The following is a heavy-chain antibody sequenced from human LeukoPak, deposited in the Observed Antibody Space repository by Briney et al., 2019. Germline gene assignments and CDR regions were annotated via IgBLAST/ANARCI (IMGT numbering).Heavy chain of an antibody. D-gene: IGHD1-14*01. CDR1: GFTFSSYA. V-gene: IGHV3-30-3*01. Sequence: GGSLRLSCAVSGFTFSSYAMHWVRQAPGKGLEWVAVISYDGSNKYYADSVKGRFTISRDNSKNTLYLQMNSLRAEDTAVYYCAREAESTLFDYWGQGTLVTVSS. CDR2: ISYDGSNK. CDR3: AREAESTLFDY. J-gene: IGHJ4*02.